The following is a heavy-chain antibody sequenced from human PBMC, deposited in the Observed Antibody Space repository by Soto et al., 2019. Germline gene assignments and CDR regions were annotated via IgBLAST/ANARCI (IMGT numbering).Heavy chain of an antibody. D-gene: IGHD3-3*01. CDR1: GGTFSSYA. Sequence: QVQLVQSGAEVKKPGSPVKVSCKASGGTFSSYAISWVRQAPGQGLEWMGGIIPIFGTANYAQKFQGRVTITADESTSTAYMELSSLRSEDTAVYYCARAQRGYYDFWSGYPYYYYGMDVWGQGTSVTVSS. CDR3: ARAQRGYYDFWSGYPYYYYGMDV. J-gene: IGHJ6*02. CDR2: IIPIFGTA. V-gene: IGHV1-69*01.